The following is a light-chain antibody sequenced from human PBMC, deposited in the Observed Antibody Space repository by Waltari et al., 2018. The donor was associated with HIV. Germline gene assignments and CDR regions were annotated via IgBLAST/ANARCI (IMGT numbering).Light chain of an antibody. J-gene: IGKJ1*01. Sequence: DIVMTQSPDSLTVSLGERATIYCKSSQSILYTSYNKNYLAWYQQKPGQPPELLFYWASSRHSGVPDRFRASGSGTDFTLTISRLQAEDVAVYYCQQYFNTPWTFGQGTKVEI. V-gene: IGKV4-1*01. CDR2: WAS. CDR3: QQYFNTPWT. CDR1: QSILYTSYNKNY.